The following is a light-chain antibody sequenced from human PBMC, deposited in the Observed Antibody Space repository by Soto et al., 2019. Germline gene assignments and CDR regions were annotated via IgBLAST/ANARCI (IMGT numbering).Light chain of an antibody. CDR2: DAS. V-gene: IGKV3-11*01. CDR3: QQRSNSPLT. Sequence: EVVLTQSPATLSLSPGERATLSCRASQSVSSYLAWYQQTPGQPPRLLIYDASNRATGIPARFSGSGSGTDFTFTINSLEADDFAVYYCQQRSNSPLTFGGGTKVEIK. J-gene: IGKJ4*01. CDR1: QSVSSY.